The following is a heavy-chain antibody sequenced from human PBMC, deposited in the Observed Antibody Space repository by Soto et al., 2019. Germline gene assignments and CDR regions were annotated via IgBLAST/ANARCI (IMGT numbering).Heavy chain of an antibody. J-gene: IGHJ4*02. CDR2: IYYSGST. Sequence: QVQLQESGPGLVKPSQTLSLTCTVSGGSISSGGYYWSWIRQHPGKGLEWIGYIYYSGSTSYNPSLKSRVTISVDTSKNQFSLKLSAVTAADTAVYYCARSSTSANYFDYWGQGTLVTVSS. D-gene: IGHD2-2*01. CDR3: ARSSTSANYFDY. CDR1: GGSISSGGYY. V-gene: IGHV4-31*03.